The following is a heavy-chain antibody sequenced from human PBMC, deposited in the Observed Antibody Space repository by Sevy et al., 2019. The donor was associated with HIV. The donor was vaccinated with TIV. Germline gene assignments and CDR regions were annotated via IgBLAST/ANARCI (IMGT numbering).Heavy chain of an antibody. V-gene: IGHV4-59*01. J-gene: IGHJ6*02. D-gene: IGHD1-1*01. CDR2: ISDSGFS. CDR1: GGSTSTYY. CDR3: ARGGGRTDGGMDV. Sequence: SETLSLTCTVSGGSTSTYYWNWIRQPPGKGLEWIGYISDSGFSNDNPSLRSRVTISIDTSKNQFSLRLTSVSAADTAVYYCARGGGRTDGGMDVWGPGTTVTVSS.